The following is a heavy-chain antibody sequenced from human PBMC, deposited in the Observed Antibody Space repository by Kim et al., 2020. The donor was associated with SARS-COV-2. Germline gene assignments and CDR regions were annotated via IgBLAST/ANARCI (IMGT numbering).Heavy chain of an antibody. CDR3: ATTRDREASSSGSDF. J-gene: IGHJ6*01. Sequence: SVKVSCKVSGGSFRSYGLHWVRQAPGHGLEWVGRTIPLLDSIDYAQRFQGRVTITADESTATAYLEIRSLTFEDTAIYYCATTRDREASSSGSDFWG. CDR1: GGSFRSYG. CDR2: TIPLLDSI. D-gene: IGHD1-1*01. V-gene: IGHV1-69*11.